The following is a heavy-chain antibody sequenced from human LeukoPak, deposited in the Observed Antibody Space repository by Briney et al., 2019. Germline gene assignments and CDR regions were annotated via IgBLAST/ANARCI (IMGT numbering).Heavy chain of an antibody. D-gene: IGHD2-2*01. Sequence: GASVKVSCKASGYTFTSYGISWVRQAPGQGLEWMGGIIPIFGTANYAQKFQGRVTITADESTSTAYMELSSLRSEDTAVYYCARARSTSWPHLGTDYWGQGTLVTVSS. CDR2: IIPIFGTA. V-gene: IGHV1-69*13. J-gene: IGHJ4*02. CDR3: ARARSTSWPHLGTDY. CDR1: GYTFTSYG.